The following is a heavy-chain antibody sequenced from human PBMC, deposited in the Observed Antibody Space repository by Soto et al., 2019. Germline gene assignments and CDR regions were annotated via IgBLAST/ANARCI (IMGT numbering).Heavy chain of an antibody. CDR1: AGSLSNYY. V-gene: IGHV4-59*01. Sequence: LETLSLTCSVSAGSLSNYYWTWIRQSPGKGLEWIGEIYHTGSTKYNPSLKSRVAISVDMSKNQFSLTLNSVTPADTAVYYCARGGRGSGLYFLYYFDLWGQGTLVTVSS. CDR2: IYHTGST. D-gene: IGHD6-19*01. CDR3: ARGGRGSGLYFLYYFDL. J-gene: IGHJ4*02.